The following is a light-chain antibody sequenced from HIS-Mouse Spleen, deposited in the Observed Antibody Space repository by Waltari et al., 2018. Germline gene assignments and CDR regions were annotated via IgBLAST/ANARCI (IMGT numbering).Light chain of an antibody. CDR3: YSTDSSGNHRV. CDR1: ALPKKY. V-gene: IGLV3-10*01. Sequence: SYELTQPPSVSVSPGQTARITCSGDALPKKYAYWYQQKSGQAPVLGIYKDSKRPSGIHERFSGSSSGTMATLTISGAQVEDEADYYCYSTDSSGNHRVVGGGTKLTVL. J-gene: IGLJ2*01. CDR2: KDS.